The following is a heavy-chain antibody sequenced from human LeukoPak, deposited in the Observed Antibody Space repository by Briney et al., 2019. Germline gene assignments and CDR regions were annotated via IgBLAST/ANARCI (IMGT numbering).Heavy chain of an antibody. J-gene: IGHJ6*04. D-gene: IGHD3/OR15-3a*01. Sequence: GGSLRLSCAASGFRVSGYDLNWIRQAPGKGLEWIAYISISSSNIHYVDSVRGRFTISRDNANNSLHLQLSSLRVEDTAVYYCAREYYGVIFSHYLDVWGKGTTVTVSS. CDR1: GFRVSGYD. CDR2: ISISSSNI. V-gene: IGHV3-11*06. CDR3: AREYYGVIFSHYLDV.